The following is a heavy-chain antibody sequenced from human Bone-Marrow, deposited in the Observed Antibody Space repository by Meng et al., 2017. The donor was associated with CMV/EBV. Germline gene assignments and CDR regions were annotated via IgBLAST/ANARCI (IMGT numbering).Heavy chain of an antibody. CDR3: ARGSSNSWYYGMDV. CDR2: IYYSGST. J-gene: IGHJ6*02. V-gene: IGHV4-59*01. CDR1: GGSISRYY. Sequence: SETLSLTCSVSGGSISRYYWSWIRQSPGKGLEWIGYIYYSGSTNYHPSLKDRVTISVDTSKNQFTLNLTSVTTADTALYYCARGSSNSWYYGMDVWGQGTSVTVSS. D-gene: IGHD6-13*01.